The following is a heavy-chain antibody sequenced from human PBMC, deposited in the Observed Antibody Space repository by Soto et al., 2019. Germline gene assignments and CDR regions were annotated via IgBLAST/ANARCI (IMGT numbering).Heavy chain of an antibody. CDR3: ARSQGSSTSLEIYYYYYYGMEV. CDR1: GGTFGSYA. J-gene: IGHJ6*02. Sequence: QLQLVQSGAEVKKPGSSVKVSCKASGGTFGSYAISWVRQAPGQGLEWMGGIIPIPGTANYAQKFQGRVTIAADESTSTAYMELSSLRSEDTAVYYCARSQGSSTSLEIYYYYYYGMEVWGQGTTVTVSS. CDR2: IIPIPGTA. V-gene: IGHV1-69*01. D-gene: IGHD2-2*01.